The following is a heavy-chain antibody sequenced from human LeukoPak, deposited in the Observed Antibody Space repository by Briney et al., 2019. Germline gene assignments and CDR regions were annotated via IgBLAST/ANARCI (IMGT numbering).Heavy chain of an antibody. CDR2: ISYDGSNK. Sequence: QPGGSLRLSRAASGFTFSSSWMTWVRQAPGKGLEWVAIISYDGSNKYYADSVQGRFTISRDNSKNTLYLQMNSLRAEDTAVYYCAKDLGGGSGCYDLWGRGTLVTVSS. D-gene: IGHD6-19*01. CDR1: GFTFSSSW. J-gene: IGHJ2*01. V-gene: IGHV3-30*18. CDR3: AKDLGGGSGCYDL.